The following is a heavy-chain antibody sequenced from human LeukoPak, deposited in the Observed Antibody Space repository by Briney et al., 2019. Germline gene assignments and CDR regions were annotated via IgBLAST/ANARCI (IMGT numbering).Heavy chain of an antibody. Sequence: GGSLRLSCAASGFTFSNYWMHWVRQAPGKGLVWVSRINSDGIATSYADSVKGRFTISRDNGKNTLYLQMNSLTAEDTAVYYCAGGNISWFSHWGQGTLVTVSS. CDR1: GFTFSNYW. J-gene: IGHJ4*02. CDR3: AGGNISWFSH. D-gene: IGHD6-13*01. CDR2: INSDGIAT. V-gene: IGHV3-74*01.